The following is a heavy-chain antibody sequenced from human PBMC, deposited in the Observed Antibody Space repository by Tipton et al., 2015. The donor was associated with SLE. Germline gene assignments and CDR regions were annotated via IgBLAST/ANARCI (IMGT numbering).Heavy chain of an antibody. CDR2: MNPSGNT. CDR1: GHTFSNYD. V-gene: IGHV1-8*02. J-gene: IGHJ6*03. CDR3: ARGIVDPGYYMDV. Sequence: QLVQSGAEVKKPGASVKVSCKASGHTFSNYDINWVRQAPGQGLEWMGWMNPSGNTAYAEKFQGRVTMTRDTSTSTVYMDLSSLKSDDTAVYYCARGIVDPGYYMDVWGKGTTVAVSS. D-gene: IGHD2-15*01.